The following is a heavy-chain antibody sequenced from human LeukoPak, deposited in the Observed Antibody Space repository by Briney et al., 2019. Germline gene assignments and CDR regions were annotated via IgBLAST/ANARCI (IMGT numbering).Heavy chain of an antibody. Sequence: PGGSLRLSCAASGYNFDDYAMHWVRQGPGKGLEWVASISWTGDSTVYAESVKGRFTISRDNSKNTLYLQMNSLRAEDTAVYYCAREGLLYGDYAGAFDIWGQGTMVTVSS. J-gene: IGHJ3*02. CDR2: ISWTGDST. CDR1: GYNFDDYA. V-gene: IGHV3-9*01. D-gene: IGHD4-17*01. CDR3: AREGLLYGDYAGAFDI.